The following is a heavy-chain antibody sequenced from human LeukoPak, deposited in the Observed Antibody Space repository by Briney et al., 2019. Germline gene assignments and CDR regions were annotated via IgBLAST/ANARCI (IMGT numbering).Heavy chain of an antibody. D-gene: IGHD5-18*01. CDR1: GYTFTSYG. V-gene: IGHV1-18*01. CDR3: ARQVDTSMALPDY. Sequence: GASVKVSCKTSGYTFTSYGVSWGRQAPGQRLEWMGWISTNNYNTNYAQKFRGRVTLTKVTSTSTVYMELRSLRFEDTAIYYCARQVDTSMALPDYWGQGTLVTVSS. CDR2: ISTNNYNT. J-gene: IGHJ4*02.